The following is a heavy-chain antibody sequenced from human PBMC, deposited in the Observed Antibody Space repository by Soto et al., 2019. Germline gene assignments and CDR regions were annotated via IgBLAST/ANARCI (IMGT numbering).Heavy chain of an antibody. CDR1: GYSISSGYY. CDR2: IYHSGST. V-gene: IGHV4-38-2*01. Sequence: KPSETLSLTCAVSGYSISSGYYWGWIRQPPGKGLEWIGSIYHSGSTYYNPSLKSRVTISVDTSKNQFSLKLNSVTAADTAVYYCARVVAGKGFDYWGQGTLVTVSS. D-gene: IGHD6-19*01. J-gene: IGHJ4*02. CDR3: ARVVAGKGFDY.